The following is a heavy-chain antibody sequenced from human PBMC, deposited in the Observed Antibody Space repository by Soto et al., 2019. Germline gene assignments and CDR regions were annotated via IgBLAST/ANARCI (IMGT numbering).Heavy chain of an antibody. CDR3: AEKASIFGVDLYYFDY. CDR2: ISYDGSNK. J-gene: IGHJ4*02. D-gene: IGHD3-3*01. V-gene: IGHV3-30*03. CDR1: GFTFSSYG. Sequence: QVQLVESGGGVVQPGRSLRLSCAASGFTFSSYGMHWVRQAPGKGLEWVAVISYDGSNKYYADSVKGRFTISRDKSKNGLDMQLNSLRADDTAVYYCAEKASIFGVDLYYFDYTGRRSLVTVFS.